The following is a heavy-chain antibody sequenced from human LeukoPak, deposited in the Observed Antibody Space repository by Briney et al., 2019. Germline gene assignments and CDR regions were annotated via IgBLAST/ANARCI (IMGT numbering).Heavy chain of an antibody. D-gene: IGHD3-3*01. CDR3: AREGYDFWSGYYTPGYFDY. CDR2: ISAYNGNT. Sequence: GASVKVSCKASGYTFTSYGISWVRQAPGQGLEWMGWISAYNGNTNYAQKLQGRVTMTTDTSTSTAYMELRSLRSDDTAVYYCAREGYDFWSGYYTPGYFDYWGQGTLVTVSS. V-gene: IGHV1-18*01. J-gene: IGHJ4*02. CDR1: GYTFTSYG.